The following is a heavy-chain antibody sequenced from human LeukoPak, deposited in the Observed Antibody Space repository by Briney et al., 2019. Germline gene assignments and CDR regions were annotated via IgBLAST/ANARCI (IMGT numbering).Heavy chain of an antibody. J-gene: IGHJ4*02. D-gene: IGHD3-22*01. V-gene: IGHV4-39*07. CDR3: ARENPSGYYNRPIDY. Sequence: SETLSLTCTVSGGSISSSSYYWGWIRQPPGKGLEWIGSIYYSGSTYYNPSLKSRVTMSVDTSKNQFSLKLSSVTAADTAIYYCARENPSGYYNRPIDYWGQGTLVTVSS. CDR2: IYYSGST. CDR1: GGSISSSSYY.